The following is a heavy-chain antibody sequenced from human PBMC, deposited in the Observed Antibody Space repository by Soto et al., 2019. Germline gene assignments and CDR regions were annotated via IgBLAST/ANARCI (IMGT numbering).Heavy chain of an antibody. CDR1: GGTFSSYA. Sequence: QVQLVQSGAEVKKPGSSVKVSCKASGGTFSSYAISWVRQAPGQGLEWMGGIIPIFGTANYAKKFQGRVTITADESTSTAYMKLSSLRSEDTAVYYCARVRVRFLEWLGSEGWGQGTLVTVSS. J-gene: IGHJ4*02. CDR3: ARVRVRFLEWLGSEG. V-gene: IGHV1-69*12. D-gene: IGHD3-3*01. CDR2: IIPIFGTA.